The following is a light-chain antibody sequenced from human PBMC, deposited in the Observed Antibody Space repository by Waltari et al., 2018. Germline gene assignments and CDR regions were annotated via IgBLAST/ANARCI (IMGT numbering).Light chain of an antibody. CDR2: DVD. Sequence: QSALTQPASVSGSLGQSITISCTGTIDDVGGYNYVSWYQRHPGKGPKLIIYDVDSRPSGVSDRFSGSKSGHTASLTISGLQAEDEADYYCCSYAGRGTYVFGSGTKVTVL. V-gene: IGLV2-14*03. CDR3: CSYAGRGTYV. CDR1: IDDVGGYNY. J-gene: IGLJ1*01.